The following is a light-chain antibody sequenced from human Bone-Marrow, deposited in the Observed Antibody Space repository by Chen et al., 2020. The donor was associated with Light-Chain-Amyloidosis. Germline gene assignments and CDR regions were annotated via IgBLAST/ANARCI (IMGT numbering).Light chain of an antibody. Sequence: EIVLTQSPGTLSLSPGEGANLSCRASQTISSNYLTWYQQKFGQAPRLLIYGSSSRATGIPDRFTGSGSGTDFTLTINRLEPDDFAMYYCQHYGTSPLTFGGGTKVEIK. J-gene: IGKJ4*01. CDR3: QHYGTSPLT. CDR1: QTISSNY. CDR2: GSS. V-gene: IGKV3-20*01.